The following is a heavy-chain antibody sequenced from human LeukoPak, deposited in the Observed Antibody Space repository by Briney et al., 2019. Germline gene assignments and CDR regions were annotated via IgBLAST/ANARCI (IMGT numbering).Heavy chain of an antibody. CDR2: ISGSGGST. J-gene: IGHJ4*02. V-gene: IGHV3-23*01. Sequence: ASVKVSCKASGGTFSSYAMSWVRQAPGKGLEWVSAISGSGGSTYYADSVKGRFTISRDNSKNTLYLQMNSLRAEDTAVYYCAKARFDYWGQGTLVTVSS. CDR1: GGTFSSYA. CDR3: AKARFDY.